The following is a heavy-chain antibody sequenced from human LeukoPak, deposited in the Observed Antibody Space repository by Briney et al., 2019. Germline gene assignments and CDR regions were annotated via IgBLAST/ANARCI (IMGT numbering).Heavy chain of an antibody. V-gene: IGHV5-51*01. CDR1: GYSINNYW. J-gene: IGHJ5*02. CDR2: IYPVDSDI. Sequence: GESLKISCKGSGYSINNYWIGWVRQMPGKGLEWMGIIYPVDSDIRYSPSFQGQVTISADKSISTVYLQWSSLKASDTAMYYCARQEYCSGGSCYTWFDPWGQGTLVTVSS. D-gene: IGHD2-15*01. CDR3: ARQEYCSGGSCYTWFDP.